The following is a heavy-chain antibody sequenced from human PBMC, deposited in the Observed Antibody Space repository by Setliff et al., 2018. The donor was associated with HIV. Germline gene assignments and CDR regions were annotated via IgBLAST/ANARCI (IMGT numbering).Heavy chain of an antibody. Sequence: PGGSLRLSCAASGFSFRSYAVSWVRQAPGKGLEWVSVISGSGDITYYRESVKGRFTVSRDNSNNTVYLQMNSLRAEDTAMYYCAKTLPTLYPPHDYYFAMDVWGQGTTVTVSS. V-gene: IGHV3-23*01. CDR2: ISGSGDIT. D-gene: IGHD2-15*01. J-gene: IGHJ6*02. CDR1: GFSFRSYA. CDR3: AKTLPTLYPPHDYYFAMDV.